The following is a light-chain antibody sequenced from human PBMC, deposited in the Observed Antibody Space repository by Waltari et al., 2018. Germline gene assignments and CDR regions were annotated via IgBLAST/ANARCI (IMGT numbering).Light chain of an antibody. CDR2: EVS. J-gene: IGLJ2*01. Sequence: QSALTQPPSASGSPGQSVTISCTGTSSDVGAYDYVSWYQHHPGKAPKLLISEVSKRPSGVPARFSGSRSGNTASLTVAGLQAEDEADYYCSSYAGSNNVVFGGGTKLTVL. CDR1: SSDVGAYDY. V-gene: IGLV2-8*01. CDR3: SSYAGSNNVV.